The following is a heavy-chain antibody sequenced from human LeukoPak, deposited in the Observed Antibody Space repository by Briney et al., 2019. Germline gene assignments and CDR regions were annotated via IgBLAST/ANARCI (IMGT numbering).Heavy chain of an antibody. V-gene: IGHV3-23*01. J-gene: IGHJ4*02. D-gene: IGHD3-10*01. CDR2: ISGSGGST. CDR1: GFTFSSYA. CDR3: AKAPLYGSGMSGVLSCDY. Sequence: GGSLRLSCAASGFTFSSYAMSWVRQAPGKGLEWVSAISGSGGSTYYADSVKGRFTISRDNSKNTLYLQMNSLRAEDTAVYYCAKAPLYGSGMSGVLSCDYWGQGTLVTVSS.